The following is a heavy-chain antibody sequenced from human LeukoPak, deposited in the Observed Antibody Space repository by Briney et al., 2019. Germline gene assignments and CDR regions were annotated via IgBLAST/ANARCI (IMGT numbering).Heavy chain of an antibody. J-gene: IGHJ4*02. V-gene: IGHV3-7*01. Sequence: PGGSLRLSCAACGFTFSSYLMTWIRQAPGKGLEWVANIKQDGSEKYYVDSVKGRFTISRDNAKNSLYLQMNSLRAEDTAVYYCARDTGGGYSCYDCWGQGNLVTVSS. CDR1: GFTFSSYL. CDR3: ARDTGGGYSCYDC. D-gene: IGHD5-18*01. CDR2: IKQDGSEK.